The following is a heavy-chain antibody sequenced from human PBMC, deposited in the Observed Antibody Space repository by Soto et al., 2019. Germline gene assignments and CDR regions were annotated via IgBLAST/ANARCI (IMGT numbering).Heavy chain of an antibody. D-gene: IGHD1-20*01. J-gene: IGHJ4*02. V-gene: IGHV3-11*05. CDR2: INTMSTST. CDR3: ASGGTIPGRALRY. CDR1: GFTFSDYY. Sequence: QVQLVESGGGLVEPGGSLRLSCAAAGFTFSDYYMTWIRQAPGKGLEWVSHINTMSTSTNYADSVKGRFTISRDNAKNSLYLQMNSLIAEDTAVYYCASGGTIPGRALRYWGQGTLVTVSS.